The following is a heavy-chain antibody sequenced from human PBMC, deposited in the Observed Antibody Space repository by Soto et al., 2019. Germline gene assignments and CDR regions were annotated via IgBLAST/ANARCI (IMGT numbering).Heavy chain of an antibody. CDR1: GYTFRGYG. J-gene: IGHJ4*02. Sequence: PGGSLRLSCEGLGYTFRGYGMIWVRQAPGKGLECVSYISSDETIVNYADSVKGRFTISRDSAKNSLFLQMNSLRDEDTAVYYCVRGGGVGTTWGYYWGQGAQVTVSS. CDR3: VRGGGVGTTWGYY. CDR2: ISSDETIV. D-gene: IGHD1-26*01. V-gene: IGHV3-48*02.